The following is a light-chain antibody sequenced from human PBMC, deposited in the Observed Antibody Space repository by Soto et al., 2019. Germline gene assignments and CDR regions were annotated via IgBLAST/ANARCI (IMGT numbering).Light chain of an antibody. V-gene: IGKV1-39*01. J-gene: IGKJ1*01. CDR1: QTITTY. Sequence: DIQMTQSPSSLSASVGDRVTITCRASQTITTYLNWYQQKPGKAPKLLIYGASSLQSGVPSRFTGSGSGTDFILTISSLQPEDSATYRCQQSQSTPWTFGQGTKGEIK. CDR2: GAS. CDR3: QQSQSTPWT.